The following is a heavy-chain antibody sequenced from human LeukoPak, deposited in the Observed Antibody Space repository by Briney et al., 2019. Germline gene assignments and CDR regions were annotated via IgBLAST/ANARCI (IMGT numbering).Heavy chain of an antibody. CDR2: IGGSGSST. J-gene: IGHJ4*02. CDR1: GFTFSDYA. V-gene: IGHV3-23*01. CDR3: AKGGFSSGSNLYYFEH. D-gene: IGHD5-18*01. Sequence: GGSLRLSCEASGFTFSDYAMRWVRQAPGKGLEWVSGIGGSGSSTHYADSVKGRFTISRDSPKNTLYLQMNSLRAEDTAIYYCAKGGFSSGSNLYYFEHWGQGTLVTVSS.